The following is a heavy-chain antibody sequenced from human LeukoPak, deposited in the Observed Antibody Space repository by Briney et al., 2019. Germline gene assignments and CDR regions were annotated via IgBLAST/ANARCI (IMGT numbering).Heavy chain of an antibody. J-gene: IGHJ4*02. CDR2: ISPNSGGT. V-gene: IGHV1-2*02. Sequence: ASVKVSCKASGYTFIDYYMHWVRQAPGQGLEWMGWISPNSGGTNYALKFQGRVTMTRDTSISTVYMEMNRLTSDDTAVYFCARKKGDYWGQGTLVTLST. CDR3: ARKKGDY. CDR1: GYTFIDYY.